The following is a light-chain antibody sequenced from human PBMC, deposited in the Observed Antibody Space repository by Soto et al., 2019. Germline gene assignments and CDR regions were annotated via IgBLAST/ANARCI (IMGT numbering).Light chain of an antibody. V-gene: IGKV3-20*01. CDR3: HQYGSSPRT. CDR1: QSVSAND. CDR2: SAS. Sequence: EVVLTQSPGTLSLSPGERATLSCRASQSVSANDLVWYQHKAGQAPRLLIYSASSRATGIPDRFSGSGSGTDFTLTISRLEPEDLAVYYCHQYGSSPRTFGRGTKVEIK. J-gene: IGKJ1*01.